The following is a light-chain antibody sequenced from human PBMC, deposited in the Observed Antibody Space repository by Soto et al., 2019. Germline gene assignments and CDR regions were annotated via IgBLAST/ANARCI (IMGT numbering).Light chain of an antibody. CDR1: QGIRND. CDR3: LQDHNYPLT. J-gene: IGKJ1*01. V-gene: IGKV1-6*01. Sequence: AIQMTQSPSSLSASVGDRVTITCRASQGIRNDLGWYQQKSGKAPKLLIYAASSSQSGVPSRFSGTGSGTDFTLTISSLQPEDFATYYCLQDHNYPLTFGQGTKVDIK. CDR2: AAS.